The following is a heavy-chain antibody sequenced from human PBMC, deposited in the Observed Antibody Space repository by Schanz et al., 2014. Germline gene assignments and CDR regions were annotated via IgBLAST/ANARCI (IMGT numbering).Heavy chain of an antibody. D-gene: IGHD3-22*01. Sequence: VQLVESGGGVVQPGRSLRLSCAASGFTFSSYGMHWVRQAPGKGLEWVAVLWNDGSDKYYADSVKGRFTISRDNSKNTLYLQMNSLRTEDTAVYFCAKSYDTSGYSGFDYWGQGTLVTVSS. V-gene: IGHV3-33*06. J-gene: IGHJ4*02. CDR1: GFTFSSYG. CDR2: LWNDGSDK. CDR3: AKSYDTSGYSGFDY.